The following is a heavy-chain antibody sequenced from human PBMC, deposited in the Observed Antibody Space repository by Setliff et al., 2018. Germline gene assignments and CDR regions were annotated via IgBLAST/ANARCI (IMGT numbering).Heavy chain of an antibody. Sequence: GASVKVSCKASGYSFSTYAMSWIRQAPGQGLEWMGWININTGNPSYAQGFTGRFVFSLDTSVSTAYLQISSLKPEDTAMYYCARASRFATIVWKGDYYMDVWGKGTTVTVSS. V-gene: IGHV7-4-1*02. D-gene: IGHD3-16*02. CDR3: ARASRFATIVWKGDYYMDV. J-gene: IGHJ6*03. CDR2: ININTGNP. CDR1: GYSFSTYA.